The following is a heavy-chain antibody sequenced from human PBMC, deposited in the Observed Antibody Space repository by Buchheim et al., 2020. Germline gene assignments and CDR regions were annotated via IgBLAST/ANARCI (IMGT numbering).Heavy chain of an antibody. CDR2: ISNSGTT. D-gene: IGHD6-13*01. CDR3: AMGRQQLS. Sequence: QVQLQESGPGLVKPSETLSLTCGVSGGSVSSASVYWSWIRLPPGKGLEWIGFISNSGTTNYNPSLRSRVTISLDTYKNQVSLRLSSVTPADTAVYFCAMGRQQLSWGQGAL. CDR1: GGSVSSASVY. J-gene: IGHJ4*02. V-gene: IGHV4-61*01.